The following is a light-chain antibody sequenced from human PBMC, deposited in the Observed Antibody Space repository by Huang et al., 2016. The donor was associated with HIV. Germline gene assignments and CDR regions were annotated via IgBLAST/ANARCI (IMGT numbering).Light chain of an antibody. CDR1: KSVGSY. Sequence: EIVLTQSPATLSLSPGDRATLSCRASKSVGSYLAWYQQKPGQAPRLLIYDVSNRAPGIPARFSGSGSDTDFTLTISNLVPEDFAVYYCQQRFHWPPLTFGGGTKVEIK. J-gene: IGKJ4*01. CDR3: QQRFHWPPLT. V-gene: IGKV3-11*01. CDR2: DVS.